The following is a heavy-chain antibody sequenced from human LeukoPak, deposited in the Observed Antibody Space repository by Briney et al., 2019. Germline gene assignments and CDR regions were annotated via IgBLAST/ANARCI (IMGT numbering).Heavy chain of an antibody. D-gene: IGHD3-10*01. CDR2: INHSGST. V-gene: IGHV4-34*01. Sequence: PSETLSLTCAVYGGSFSGYYWSWIRQPPGKGLEWIGEINHSGSTNYNPSLKSRVTISVDTSKNQFSLKLSSVTAADTAVYYCARALGYYYGSLRRFDPWGQGTLVTVSS. CDR1: GGSFSGYY. CDR3: ARALGYYYGSLRRFDP. J-gene: IGHJ5*02.